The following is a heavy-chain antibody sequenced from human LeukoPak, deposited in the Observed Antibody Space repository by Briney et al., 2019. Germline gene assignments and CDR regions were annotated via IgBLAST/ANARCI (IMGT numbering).Heavy chain of an antibody. CDR2: INHSGST. V-gene: IGHV4-34*01. Sequence: SETLSLTCAVHGGSFSGYYWSWIRHPPGKGLEWIGEINHSGSTNYNPSLKSRVTISVDTSKNQFSLKLSSVTAADTAVYYCARGKDYYGSGSSLDYWGQGTLVTVSS. J-gene: IGHJ4*02. CDR3: ARGKDYYGSGSSLDY. D-gene: IGHD3-10*01. CDR1: GGSFSGYY.